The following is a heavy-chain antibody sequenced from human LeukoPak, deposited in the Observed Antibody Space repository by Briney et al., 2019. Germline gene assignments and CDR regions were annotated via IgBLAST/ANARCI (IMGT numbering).Heavy chain of an antibody. CDR2: INPNSGGT. CDR1: GYTFTGCY. D-gene: IGHD4-17*01. CDR3: ARSGSYGDYIYFDY. V-gene: IGHV1-2*02. J-gene: IGHJ4*02. Sequence: VASVKVSCKASGYTFTGCYMHWVRQAPGQGLEWMGWINPNSGGTNYAQKFQGRVTMTRDTSISTAYMELSRLRSDDTAVYYCARSGSYGDYIYFDYWGQGTLVTVSS.